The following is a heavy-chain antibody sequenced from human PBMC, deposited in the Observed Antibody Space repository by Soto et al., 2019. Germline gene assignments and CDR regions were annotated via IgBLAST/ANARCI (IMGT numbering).Heavy chain of an antibody. Sequence: QVHLVESGGGGVQPGRSKRLSCVVSGFTFNDYDIHWVRQAPGKGLEWVAVISFDGHNKFYAVSVKGLVTISRDRSKTTAYLQMNNLRAEATAVYYCARDHGDCSGGGCNPHQLTFFARYVWGQGTTVTVSS. J-gene: IGHJ6*02. CDR1: GFTFNDYD. CDR2: ISFDGHNK. D-gene: IGHD2-15*01. V-gene: IGHV3-30*03. CDR3: ARDHGDCSGGGCNPHQLTFFARYV.